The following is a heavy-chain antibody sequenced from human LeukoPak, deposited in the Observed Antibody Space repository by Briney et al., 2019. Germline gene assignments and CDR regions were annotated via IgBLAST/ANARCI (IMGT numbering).Heavy chain of an antibody. J-gene: IGHJ4*02. CDR1: GFPFSSYE. Sequence: PGGSLRLSCAASGFPFSSYEMNWVRQAPGKGPEWISYTNTSSTTIYYIDSVKGRFTISRDNAKDSLYLQMNSLRVEDTAVYYCARDSAVPAAQLDHWGQGTLVTVSS. V-gene: IGHV3-48*03. D-gene: IGHD2-2*01. CDR2: TNTSSTTI. CDR3: ARDSAVPAAQLDH.